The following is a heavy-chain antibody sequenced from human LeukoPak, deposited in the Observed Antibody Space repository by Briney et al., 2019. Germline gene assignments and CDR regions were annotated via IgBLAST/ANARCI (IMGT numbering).Heavy chain of an antibody. D-gene: IGHD5-18*01. CDR1: GFTFSSYA. V-gene: IGHV3-30-3*01. J-gene: IGHJ4*02. CDR2: ISYDGSNK. CDR3: ARSGYSYGLFDY. Sequence: GGSLRLSCAASGFTFSSYAMHWVRQAPGKGLEWVAVISYDGSNKYYADSVKGRFTISRDNSKNTLYLQMNSLRAEDTAVYYCARSGYSYGLFDYWGQGTLVTVSS.